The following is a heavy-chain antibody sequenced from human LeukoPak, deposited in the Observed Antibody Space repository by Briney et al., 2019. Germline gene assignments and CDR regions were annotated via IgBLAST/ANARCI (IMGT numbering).Heavy chain of an antibody. Sequence: PSETLSLTCTVSGGSISSSSYYWGWIRQPPWKGLEWIGSIYYSGSTYYNPSLKSRVTISVDTSKNQFSLKLSSVTAADTAVYYCARRGGLEYCSGGSCYTFDYWGQGTLVTVSS. V-gene: IGHV4-39*01. D-gene: IGHD2-15*01. CDR3: ARRGGLEYCSGGSCYTFDY. CDR2: IYYSGST. CDR1: GGSISSSSYY. J-gene: IGHJ4*02.